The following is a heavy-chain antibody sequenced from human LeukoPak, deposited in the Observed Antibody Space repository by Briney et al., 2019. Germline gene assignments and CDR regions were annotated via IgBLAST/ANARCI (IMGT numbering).Heavy chain of an antibody. Sequence: SETLSLTCTVSGGSISSSNYYWGWIRQPPGKGLEWIATIYYSWSTYYNPSLKSRVTISVDTSKNEFSLKLNSVTAADTAVYYCARAGGYLLYFDSWGQGTLATVSS. V-gene: IGHV4-39*07. J-gene: IGHJ4*02. D-gene: IGHD5-12*01. CDR2: IYYSWST. CDR1: GGSISSSNYY. CDR3: ARAGGYLLYFDS.